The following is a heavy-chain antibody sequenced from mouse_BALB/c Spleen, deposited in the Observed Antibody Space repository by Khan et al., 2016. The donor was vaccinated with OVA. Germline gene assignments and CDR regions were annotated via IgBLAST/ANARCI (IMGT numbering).Heavy chain of an antibody. CDR1: GYTFTSYW. J-gene: IGHJ3*01. CDR3: ANHGSSSAWLTY. CDR2: INPSTGYT. Sequence: VQLQESGAELAKPGASVKMSCKASGYTFTSYWMHWVKQRPGQGLEWIGYINPSTGYTEYNQKFKDKATLTADKSSSTAYMQLSSLTSEDSAVYYCANHGSSSAWLTYWGQWTLVTVSA. V-gene: IGHV1-7*01. D-gene: IGHD1-1*01.